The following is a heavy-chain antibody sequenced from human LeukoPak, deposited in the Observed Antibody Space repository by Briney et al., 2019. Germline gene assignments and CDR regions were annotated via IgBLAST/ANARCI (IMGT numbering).Heavy chain of an antibody. D-gene: IGHD6-13*01. CDR1: GGSISSYY. CDR3: ARHAGGIAAAGTRPFDY. Sequence: SETLSLTCTVSGGSISSYYWSWIRQPPGKGLEWIGYIYYSGSTNYNPSLKSRVTISVDTSKNQFSLKLSSVTAADTAVYYCARHAGGIAAAGTRPFDYWGQGTLVTVSS. V-gene: IGHV4-59*01. J-gene: IGHJ4*02. CDR2: IYYSGST.